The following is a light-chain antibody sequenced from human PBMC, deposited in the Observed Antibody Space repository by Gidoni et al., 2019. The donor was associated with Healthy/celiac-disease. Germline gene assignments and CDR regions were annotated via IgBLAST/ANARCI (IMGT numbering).Light chain of an antibody. CDR2: DAS. J-gene: IGKJ5*01. CDR1: QSVSSY. V-gene: IGKV3-11*01. Sequence: EIVLTQSPATLSLSPGERATLSCRASQSVSSYLAWYQQKPGQAPRLLIYDASNRATGIPARFSGSGSGTDFTLTISSLEPEDFAVYYCQQRSNWPFITFGQXTRLEIK. CDR3: QQRSNWPFIT.